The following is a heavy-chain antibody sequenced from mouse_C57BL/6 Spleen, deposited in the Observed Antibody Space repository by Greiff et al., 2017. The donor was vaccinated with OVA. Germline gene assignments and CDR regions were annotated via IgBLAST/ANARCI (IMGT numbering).Heavy chain of an antibody. CDR2: IYPRDGST. CDR3: ARGDYYYGSSPRYFDY. Sequence: QVQLQQSGPELVKPGASVKLSCKASGYTFTSYDINWVKQRPGQGLEWIGWIYPRDGSTKYNEKLKGKATLTVDTSSSTAYMELHSLTSEDSSVYFCARGDYYYGSSPRYFDYWGQGTTLTVSS. D-gene: IGHD1-1*01. CDR1: GYTFTSYD. J-gene: IGHJ2*01. V-gene: IGHV1-85*01.